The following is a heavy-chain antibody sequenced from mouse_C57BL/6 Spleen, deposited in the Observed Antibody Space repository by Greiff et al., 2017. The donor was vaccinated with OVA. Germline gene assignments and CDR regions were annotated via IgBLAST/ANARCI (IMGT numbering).Heavy chain of an antibody. CDR2: INPSTGGT. J-gene: IGHJ4*01. Sequence: VQLQQSGPELVKPGASVKISCKASGYSFTGYYMNWVKQSPEKSLEWIGEINPSTGGTTYNQKFKAKATLTVDKSSSTAYMQLKSLTSEDSAVYYCARAAQAIYYYAMDYWGQGTSVTVSS. D-gene: IGHD3-2*02. CDR3: ARAAQAIYYYAMDY. V-gene: IGHV1-42*01. CDR1: GYSFTGYY.